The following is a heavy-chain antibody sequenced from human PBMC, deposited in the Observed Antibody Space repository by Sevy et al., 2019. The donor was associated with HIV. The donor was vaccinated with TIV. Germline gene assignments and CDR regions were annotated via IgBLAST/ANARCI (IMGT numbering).Heavy chain of an antibody. CDR1: GFTFSSYW. Sequence: GGSLRLSCAASGFTFSSYWMSWVRQAPGKGLEWVANIKQDGSEKYYVDSVKGRFTISRDNAKNSLYLQMNSLRAEDTAVYYFAREGYYDSSGYPSGAFDIWGQGTMVTVSS. CDR3: AREGYYDSSGYPSGAFDI. CDR2: IKQDGSEK. V-gene: IGHV3-7*01. D-gene: IGHD3-22*01. J-gene: IGHJ3*02.